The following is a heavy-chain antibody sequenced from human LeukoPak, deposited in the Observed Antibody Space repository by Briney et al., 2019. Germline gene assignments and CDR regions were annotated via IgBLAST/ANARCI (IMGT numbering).Heavy chain of an antibody. CDR1: GGTFSSYA. Sequence: ASVKVSCKASGGTFSSYAISWVRQAPGQGLEWMGRIIPILGIANYAQKFQGRVTITADKSASTAYMELSSLRSEDTAVYYCSRVAEATTMVSPDYFDYWGPGTLVTVSS. CDR3: SRVAEATTMVSPDYFDY. CDR2: IIPILGIA. V-gene: IGHV1-69*04. J-gene: IGHJ4*01. D-gene: IGHD4-23*01.